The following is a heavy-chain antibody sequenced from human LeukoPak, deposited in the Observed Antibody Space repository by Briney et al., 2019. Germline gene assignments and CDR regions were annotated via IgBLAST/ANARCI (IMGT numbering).Heavy chain of an antibody. J-gene: IGHJ3*02. V-gene: IGHV1-18*01. CDR2: ISAYNGNT. CDR1: GYTFTSYG. D-gene: IGHD3-22*01. CDR3: ARDLTMIVVATRMGAFDI. Sequence: GASVKVSCKASGYTFTSYGISWVRQAPGQGLEWMGWISAYNGNTNYAQKLQGRVTMTTDTSTSTAYMELRSLRSDDTAVYYCARDLTMIVVATRMGAFDIWGQGTMVTVSS.